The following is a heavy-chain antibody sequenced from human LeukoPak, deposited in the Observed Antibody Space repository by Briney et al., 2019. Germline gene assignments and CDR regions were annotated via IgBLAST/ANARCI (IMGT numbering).Heavy chain of an antibody. D-gene: IGHD3-10*01. V-gene: IGHV3-21*01. CDR1: GFTFSSYS. J-gene: IGHJ4*02. CDR3: ARGAGAFDY. CDR2: ISSSSSYI. Sequence: GGSLTLSCAASGFTFSSYSMNGGRQAPGKGLEWVSSISSSSSYIYYADSVKGRFTISRDNAKNSLYLQMNSLRAEDTAVYYCARGAGAFDYWGQGTLVTVSS.